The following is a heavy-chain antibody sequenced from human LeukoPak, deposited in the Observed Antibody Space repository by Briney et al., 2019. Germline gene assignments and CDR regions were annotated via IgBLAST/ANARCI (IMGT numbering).Heavy chain of an antibody. J-gene: IGHJ4*02. V-gene: IGHV1-2*02. CDR1: GYTFTGYY. Sequence: ASVKVSCKASGYTFTGYYMHWVRQAPGQGLEWMGWINPNSGGTNYAQKFQGRVTMTRDTSISTAYMELSRLRSDDTAVYYCARDGPNYYDSSGYYELGYWGQGTLVTASS. CDR2: INPNSGGT. CDR3: ARDGPNYYDSSGYYELGY. D-gene: IGHD3-22*01.